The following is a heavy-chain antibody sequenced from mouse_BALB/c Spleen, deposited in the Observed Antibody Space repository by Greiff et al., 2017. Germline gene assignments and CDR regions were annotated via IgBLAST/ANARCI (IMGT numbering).Heavy chain of an antibody. CDR3: ARAYDGYSYFDY. Sequence: EVQRVESGGGLVKPGGSLKLSCAASGFTFSSYAMSWVRQTPEKRLEWVASISSGGSTYYPDSVKGRFTISRDNARNILYLQMSSLRSEDTAMYYCARAYDGYSYFDYWGQGTSVTVSS. J-gene: IGHJ4*01. CDR2: ISSGGST. CDR1: GFTFSSYA. D-gene: IGHD2-3*01. V-gene: IGHV5-6-5*01.